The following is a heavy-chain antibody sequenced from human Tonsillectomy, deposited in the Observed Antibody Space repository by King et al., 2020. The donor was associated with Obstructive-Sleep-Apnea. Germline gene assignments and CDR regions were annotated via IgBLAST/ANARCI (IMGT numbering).Heavy chain of an antibody. D-gene: IGHD2-15*01. CDR1: GGSISSSSYY. Sequence: QLQESGPGLVKPSETLSLTCTVSGGSISSSSYYWGWIRQPPGKGLEWIGSIYYSGSTYYNPSLKSRVTISVDTSKNQFSLELSSVTAADTAVYYCARDIVVVVAARNEMGFDYWGQGTLVTVSS. V-gene: IGHV4-39*07. J-gene: IGHJ4*02. CDR2: IYYSGST. CDR3: ARDIVVVVAARNEMGFDY.